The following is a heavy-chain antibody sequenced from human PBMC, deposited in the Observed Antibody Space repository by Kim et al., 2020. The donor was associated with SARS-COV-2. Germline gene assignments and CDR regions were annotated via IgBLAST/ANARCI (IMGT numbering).Heavy chain of an antibody. J-gene: IGHJ3*01. CDR2: ISYDGSNK. Sequence: GGSLRLSCAASGFTFSSYAMHWVRQAPGKGLEWVAVISYDGSNKYYADSVKGRFTISRDNSKNTLYLQMNSLRAEDTAVYYCARGVRDSYGQRGAFDLWG. CDR1: GFTFSSYA. V-gene: IGHV3-30-3*01. D-gene: IGHD5-18*01. CDR3: ARGVRDSYGQRGAFDL.